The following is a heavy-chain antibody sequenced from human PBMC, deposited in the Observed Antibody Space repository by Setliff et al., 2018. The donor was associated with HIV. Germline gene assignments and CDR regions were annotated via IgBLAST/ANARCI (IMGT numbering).Heavy chain of an antibody. D-gene: IGHD2-2*01. CDR1: GYSVGHDA. Sequence: TGGSLRLSCKASGYSVGHDAMSWIRQAPGKGLEWVGFIRSKAYGGTTEYAASVKGRFTISRDDSKSLAYLQMNSLKTEDTAVYYCTAMGVEVVSYYYGMDVWGQGTTVTVSS. CDR3: TAMGVEVVSYYYGMDV. CDR2: IRSKAYGGTT. J-gene: IGHJ6*02. V-gene: IGHV3-49*03.